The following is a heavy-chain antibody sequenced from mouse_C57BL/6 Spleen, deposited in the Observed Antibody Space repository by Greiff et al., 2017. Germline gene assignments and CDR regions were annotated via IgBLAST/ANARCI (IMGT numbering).Heavy chain of an antibody. D-gene: IGHD1-1*01. Sequence: VQLQQSGAELVRPGASVKLSCTASGFNIKDDYMHWVKQRPEQGLEWIGWIDPENGDTEYAPKFQGKATITADTSSTTAYLQLSSLTSEDTAVYYCTTRITTYYFDYWGQGTTLTVSS. J-gene: IGHJ2*01. CDR1: GFNIKDDY. V-gene: IGHV14-4*01. CDR3: TTRITTYYFDY. CDR2: IDPENGDT.